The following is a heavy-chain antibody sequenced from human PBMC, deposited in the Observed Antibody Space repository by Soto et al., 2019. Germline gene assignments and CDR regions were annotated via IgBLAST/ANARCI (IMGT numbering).Heavy chain of an antibody. CDR1: GGSISSSSYY. V-gene: IGHV4-39*01. CDR3: ARRSAGSKIDY. J-gene: IGHJ4*02. Sequence: QLQLQESGPGLVKPSETLSLTCTVSGGSISSSSYYWGWIRQPPGKGLEWIGSIYYSGSTYYNPSLTRXXTXSXXTSKNQFSLKLSSVTGGDTAGYYCARRSAGSKIDYWGQGSLVTVSS. D-gene: IGHD3-10*01. CDR2: IYYSGST.